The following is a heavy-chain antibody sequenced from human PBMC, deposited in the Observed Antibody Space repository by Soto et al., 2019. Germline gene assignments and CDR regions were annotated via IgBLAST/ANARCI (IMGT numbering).Heavy chain of an antibody. J-gene: IGHJ4*02. CDR2: IIPIFGTA. CDR1: GGTFSSYA. Sequence: GASVKVSCKASGGTFSSYAISWVRQAPGQGLEWMGGIIPIFGTANYAQKFQGRVTITADESTSTAYMELSSLRSEDTAVYYCARSSVAGTGRDYYFDYWGQGTLVTVSS. D-gene: IGHD6-19*01. CDR3: ARSSVAGTGRDYYFDY. V-gene: IGHV1-69*13.